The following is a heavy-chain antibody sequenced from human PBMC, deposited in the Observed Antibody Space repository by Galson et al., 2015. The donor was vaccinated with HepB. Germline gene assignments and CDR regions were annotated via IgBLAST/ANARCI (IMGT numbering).Heavy chain of an antibody. CDR2: IIPMLGVA. CDR1: GGTFISHD. D-gene: IGHD1/OR15-1a*01. J-gene: IGHJ6*03. CDR3: AREGGLEQSVHNYHYYMDV. V-gene: IGHV1-69*10. Sequence: SVKVSCKASGGTFISHDISWVRQAPGQGLEWIGGIIPMLGVANYAQKFQGRLAITADNATSTAYMELSTLTSEDTAVYYCAREGGLEQSVHNYHYYMDVWGKGTTVTVSS.